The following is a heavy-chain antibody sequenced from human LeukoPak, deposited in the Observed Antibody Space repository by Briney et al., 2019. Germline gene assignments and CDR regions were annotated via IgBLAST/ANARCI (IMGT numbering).Heavy chain of an antibody. Sequence: GGSLRLSCAASGFTFDDYAMHWVRQAPGKGLEWVSGISWNSGSIGCADSVKGRFTISRDNAKNSLYLQMNSLRAEDTALYYCAESSSSLEGGAFDIWGQGTMVTVSS. D-gene: IGHD6-13*01. CDR3: AESSSSLEGGAFDI. CDR1: GFTFDDYA. V-gene: IGHV3-9*01. J-gene: IGHJ3*02. CDR2: ISWNSGSI.